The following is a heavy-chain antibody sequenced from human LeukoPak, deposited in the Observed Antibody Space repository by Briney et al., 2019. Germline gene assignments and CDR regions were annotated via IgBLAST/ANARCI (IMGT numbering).Heavy chain of an antibody. D-gene: IGHD3-10*01. CDR2: MNANSGKR. CDR3: ERSKFGELTSYY. V-gene: IGHV1-8*01. CDR1: GYTFTRYD. Sequence: ASVTVSCKASGYTFTRYDINRVGRATGQGGEGMGWMNANSGKRGYTQKFQGRVNITRNNARSTAYMELSRLRCEDTAVFYSERSKFGELTSYYWGQGTLVTVSS. J-gene: IGHJ4*02.